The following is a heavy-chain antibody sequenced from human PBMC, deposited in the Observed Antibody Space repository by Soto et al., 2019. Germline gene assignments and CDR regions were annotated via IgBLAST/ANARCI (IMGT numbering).Heavy chain of an antibody. CDR3: ARGVTLARGVIHTPYFDY. J-gene: IGHJ4*02. CDR1: GGSISSGGYY. D-gene: IGHD3-10*01. CDR2: IYYSGST. V-gene: IGHV4-31*03. Sequence: SETLSLTCTVSGGSISSGGYYWSWIRQHPGKGLEWIGYIYYSGSTYYNPSLKSRVTISVDTSKNQFSLKLSSVTAADTAVYYCARGVTLARGVIHTPYFDYWGQGALVTVSS.